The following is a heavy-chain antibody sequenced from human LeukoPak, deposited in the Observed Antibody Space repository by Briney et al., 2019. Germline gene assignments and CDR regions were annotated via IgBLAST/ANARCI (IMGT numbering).Heavy chain of an antibody. CDR2: INHSGST. CDR3: ARTSAYYYDSSGYYWGYYFDY. CDR1: GGSFSGYY. D-gene: IGHD3-22*01. J-gene: IGHJ4*02. Sequence: PSETLSLTCAVYGGSFSGYYWSWIRQPPGKGLEWIGEINHSGSTNYNPSLKSRVTISVDTSKNQFSLKLSSVTAADTAVYCCARTSAYYYDSSGYYWGYYFDYWGQGTLVTVSS. V-gene: IGHV4-34*01.